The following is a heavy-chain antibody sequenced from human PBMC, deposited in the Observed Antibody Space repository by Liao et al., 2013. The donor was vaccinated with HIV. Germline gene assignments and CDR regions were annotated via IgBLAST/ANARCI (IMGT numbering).Heavy chain of an antibody. J-gene: IGHJ4*02. D-gene: IGHD6-13*01. CDR3: ARADSSTWGPSFDY. V-gene: IGHV4-30-2*01. CDR2: IYHSGST. CDR1: GGFISSGGYS. Sequence: QLQLQESGSGLVKPSQTLSLTCAVSGGFISSGGYSWSWIRQPPGKGLEWIGYIYHSGSTYYNPSLKSRVTMSLDRSKNQFSLKLSSVTAADTAVYYCARADSSTWGPSFDYWGQGTLVTVSS.